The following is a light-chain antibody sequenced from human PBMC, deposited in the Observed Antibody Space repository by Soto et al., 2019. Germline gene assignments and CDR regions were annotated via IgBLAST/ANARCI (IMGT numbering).Light chain of an antibody. Sequence: IQLTQSPSSLSASVGDRVTITCRASQGISSYLGWYQQKPGKAPNLLIYDASTLHSGVPSRFSGSGSGTEFTLTISSLQPEDFATYHCQQLTSYPRSTFGQGTRLEIK. CDR2: DAS. J-gene: IGKJ5*01. CDR1: QGISSY. CDR3: QQLTSYPRST. V-gene: IGKV1-9*01.